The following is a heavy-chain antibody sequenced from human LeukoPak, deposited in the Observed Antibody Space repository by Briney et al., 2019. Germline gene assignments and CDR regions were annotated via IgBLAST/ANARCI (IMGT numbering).Heavy chain of an antibody. J-gene: IGHJ4*02. CDR3: ARLRARLTYGPPQSDDY. D-gene: IGHD3-10*01. V-gene: IGHV4-34*01. Sequence: PSETLSLTCAVYGGSFSGYYWSWIRQPPGKGLEWIGSIYYSGSTYYNPSLKSRVTISVDTSKNQFSLKLSSVTAADTAVYYCARLRARLTYGPPQSDDYWGQGTLVTVSS. CDR2: IYYSGST. CDR1: GGSFSGYY.